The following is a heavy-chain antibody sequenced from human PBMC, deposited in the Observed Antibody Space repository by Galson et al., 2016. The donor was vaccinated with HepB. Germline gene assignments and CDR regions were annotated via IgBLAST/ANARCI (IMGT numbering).Heavy chain of an antibody. D-gene: IGHD3-9*01. V-gene: IGHV2-5*02. Sequence: PALVKPTQTLTVTCTFSGFSLSTSGVSVGWIRQPPGKALEWLALIYWDDDKRYSPSLKSRLTITKDTAKNQVVLTMTNMDPVDTATYYCAHRRTVLRYFEDLQDPEYFHHWGQGTLVTVSS. CDR2: IYWDDDK. CDR3: AHRRTVLRYFEDLQDPEYFHH. J-gene: IGHJ1*01. CDR1: GFSLSTSGVS.